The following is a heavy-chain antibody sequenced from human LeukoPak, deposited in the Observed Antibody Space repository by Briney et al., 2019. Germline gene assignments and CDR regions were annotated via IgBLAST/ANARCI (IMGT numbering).Heavy chain of an antibody. V-gene: IGHV3-30*18. Sequence: GSPIPYGAASGFTFSSYGLHWVRQAPGKGLEWVAVISYDGSNKYFADSVKGRFTISRDNSKTTLYLQMNSMRAQHTPVYYCAKDSGIAVAGALKAFDIWGQG. CDR2: ISYDGSNK. D-gene: IGHD6-19*01. J-gene: IGHJ3*02. CDR3: AKDSGIAVAGALKAFDI. CDR1: GFTFSSYG.